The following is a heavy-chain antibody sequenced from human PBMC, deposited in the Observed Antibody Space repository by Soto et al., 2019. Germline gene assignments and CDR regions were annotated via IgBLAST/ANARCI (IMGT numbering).Heavy chain of an antibody. D-gene: IGHD6-19*01. CDR2: INHSGST. CDR3: ARGLKQWLVSTFIDY. CDR1: GGSFSGYY. J-gene: IGHJ4*02. Sequence: SETLSLTCAVYGGSFSGYYWSWIRQPPGKGLEWIGEINHSGSTNYNPSLKSRVTISVDTSKNQFSLKLSSVTAADTAVYYCARGLKQWLVSTFIDYWGQGTLVTVSS. V-gene: IGHV4-34*01.